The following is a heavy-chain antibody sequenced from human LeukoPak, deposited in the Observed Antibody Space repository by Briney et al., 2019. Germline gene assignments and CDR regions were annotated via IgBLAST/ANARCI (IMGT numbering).Heavy chain of an antibody. CDR3: ARGIAAAGTTSHTY. CDR2: INPNSGGT. Sequence: ASVKVSCKASGYTFTGYYMHWVRQAPGQGLEWMGWINPNSGGTNYAQKFQGRVTMTRDTSISTAYMELSRLRFDDTAVYYCARGIAAAGTTSHTYWGQGTLVTVSS. J-gene: IGHJ4*02. CDR1: GYTFTGYY. D-gene: IGHD6-13*01. V-gene: IGHV1-2*02.